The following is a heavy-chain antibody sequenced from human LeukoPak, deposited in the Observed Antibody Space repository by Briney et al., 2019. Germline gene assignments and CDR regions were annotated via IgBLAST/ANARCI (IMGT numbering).Heavy chain of an antibody. D-gene: IGHD3-10*01. Sequence: GGSLRLSCAASGFTVSSNYMSWVRQAPGKGLEWVSVIYSGGSTYYADSVKGRFTISRDNSKNTLYLQMNSLRAEDTAVYYCARDRRDLLLWKGVRVPNSGAFDIWGQGTMVTVSS. J-gene: IGHJ3*02. CDR2: IYSGGST. V-gene: IGHV3-66*01. CDR3: ARDRRDLLLWKGVRVPNSGAFDI. CDR1: GFTVSSNY.